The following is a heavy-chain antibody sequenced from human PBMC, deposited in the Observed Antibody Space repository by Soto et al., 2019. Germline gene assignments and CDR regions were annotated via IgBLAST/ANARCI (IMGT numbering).Heavy chain of an antibody. CDR1: EVNCRDFA. Sequence: LCYAASEVNCRDFAVRWIIKEEDKGLEWVPVISFYGTNEFFADSVKGRFSISRDNSANTLYLQMTNLIPGDTAIDYCARDCGRRYCSGGLGNLGLAHLVQGNPVT. CDR3: ARDCGRRYCSGGLGNLGLAH. CDR2: ISFYGTNE. V-gene: IGHV3-30-3*01. J-gene: IGHJ4*02. D-gene: IGHD2-8*02.